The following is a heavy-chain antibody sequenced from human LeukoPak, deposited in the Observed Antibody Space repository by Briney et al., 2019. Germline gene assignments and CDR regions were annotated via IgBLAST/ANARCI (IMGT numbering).Heavy chain of an antibody. Sequence: GASVKVSCKASGHTFTGYYMHWVRQAPGQGLEWMGWINPNSGGTNYAQKFQGRVTMTRDTSISTAYMELSRLRSDDTAVYYCARDRARYSYGMNFDYWGQGTLVTVSS. CDR2: INPNSGGT. CDR3: ARDRARYSYGMNFDY. V-gene: IGHV1-2*02. J-gene: IGHJ4*02. D-gene: IGHD5-18*01. CDR1: GHTFTGYY.